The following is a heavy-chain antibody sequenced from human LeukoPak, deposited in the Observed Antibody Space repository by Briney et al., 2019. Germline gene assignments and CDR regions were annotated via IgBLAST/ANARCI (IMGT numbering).Heavy chain of an antibody. CDR3: ARGRGCTSCYYWYFDL. J-gene: IGHJ2*01. D-gene: IGHD2-2*01. CDR2: ISSSSSTI. CDR1: GFTFSSYS. V-gene: IGHV3-48*01. Sequence: GGSLRLSCTASGFTFSSYSMNWVRQALGKGLEWVSYISSSSSTIYYADSVKGRFTISRDNAKNSLYLQMNSLRAEDTAVYYCARGRGCTSCYYWYFDLWGRGTLVTVSS.